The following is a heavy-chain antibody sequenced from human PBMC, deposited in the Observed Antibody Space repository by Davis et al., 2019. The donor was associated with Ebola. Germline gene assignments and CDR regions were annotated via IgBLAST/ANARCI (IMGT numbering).Heavy chain of an antibody. V-gene: IGHV1-18*01. CDR1: GYTFSNYG. Sequence: AASVKVSCKASGYTFSNYGINWVRRAPGQGLEWMGWISAYNGNTDYAQNLQGRVTMTTDTSTSTAYMELRSLRSDDTAVYYCARDSGVGATTDYWGQGTLVTVSS. CDR2: ISAYNGNT. D-gene: IGHD1-26*01. J-gene: IGHJ4*02. CDR3: ARDSGVGATTDY.